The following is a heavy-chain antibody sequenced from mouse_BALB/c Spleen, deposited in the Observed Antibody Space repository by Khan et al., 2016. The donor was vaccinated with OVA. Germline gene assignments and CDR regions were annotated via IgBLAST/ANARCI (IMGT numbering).Heavy chain of an antibody. V-gene: IGHV14-3*02. J-gene: IGHJ1*01. CDR1: GFNIKDTY. CDR2: IAPANGNT. D-gene: IGHD2-3*01. CDR3: VHPSYDPRSFDV. Sequence: VQLKQSGAELVKPGASVKLSCTASGFNIKDTYVHWVKERPEQGLEWIGRIAPANGNTEYDPKFQGKATITADTSSNTFYLQPSSLTSEDSAVYYDVHPSYDPRSFDVWGAGTTVTVSS.